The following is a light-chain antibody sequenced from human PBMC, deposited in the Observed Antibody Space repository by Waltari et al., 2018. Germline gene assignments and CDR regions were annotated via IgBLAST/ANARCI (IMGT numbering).Light chain of an antibody. CDR2: KAS. V-gene: IGKV1-5*03. Sequence: DIQMTQSPSTLSASVGARVTITCRASQSISSWLAWYQQKPGKVPKLLIHKASSLASGVPSRFSGSGSGTEFTLTISSLQPDDFATYYCQQYNSYSGTFGQGTKVEIK. J-gene: IGKJ2*01. CDR3: QQYNSYSGT. CDR1: QSISSW.